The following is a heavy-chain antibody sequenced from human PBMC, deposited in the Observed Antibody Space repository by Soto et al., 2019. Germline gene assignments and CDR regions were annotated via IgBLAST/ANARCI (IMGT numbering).Heavy chain of an antibody. CDR2: SSGFGKTF. D-gene: IGHD2-2*01. CDR3: AISPVRVVSLSAYYMDV. V-gene: IGHV3-11*01. J-gene: IGHJ6*03. Sequence: QVQLVESGGALVTPGGSLRLSCVASGFTFSDYYMSWLRQAPGKGLEWLSYSSGFGKTFYYADSVKGRFTISRDNSQTSVHLQMNSLRGDDTAVYYCAISPVRVVSLSAYYMDVWGTGTTVSVSS. CDR1: GFTFSDYY.